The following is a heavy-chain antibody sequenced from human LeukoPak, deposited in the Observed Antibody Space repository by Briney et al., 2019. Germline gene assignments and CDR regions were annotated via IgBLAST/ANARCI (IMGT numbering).Heavy chain of an antibody. J-gene: IGHJ3*02. CDR2: ILYDGSNK. CDR1: RFTLSSYG. D-gene: IGHD4-23*01. CDR3: AKVYGGNGNDAFDI. Sequence: GGSLRLSCAASRFTLSSYGMHWVRQAPGKGLEWVALILYDGSNKYYADSVKGRFTISRDNSKNTLYLQMNSLRAEDTAVYYCAKVYGGNGNDAFDIWGQGTMVTVSS. V-gene: IGHV3-30*18.